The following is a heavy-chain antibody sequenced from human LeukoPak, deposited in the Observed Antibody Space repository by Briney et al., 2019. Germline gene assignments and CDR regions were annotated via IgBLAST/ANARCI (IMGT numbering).Heavy chain of an antibody. CDR1: GGTFSSYA. CDR3: ARVHCGGDCYYFDY. J-gene: IGHJ4*02. Sequence: GASVTVSCKASGGTFSSYAISWVRQAPGQGLEWMGRIIPILGIANYAQKFQGRVTITADKSTSTAYMELSSLRSEDTAVYYCARVHCGGDCYYFDYWGQGTLVTVSS. D-gene: IGHD2-21*02. V-gene: IGHV1-69*04. CDR2: IIPILGIA.